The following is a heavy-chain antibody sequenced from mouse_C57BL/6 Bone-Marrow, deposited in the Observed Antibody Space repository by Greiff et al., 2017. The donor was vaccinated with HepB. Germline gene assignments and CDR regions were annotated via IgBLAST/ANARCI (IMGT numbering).Heavy chain of an antibody. Sequence: EVQLVESGEGLVKPGGSLKLSCAASGFTFSSYAMSWVRQTPEKRLEWVAYISSGGDYIYYADTVKGRFTISRDNARNTLYLQMSSLKSEDTAMYYCTREKLWLRYFDVWGTGTTVTVSS. D-gene: IGHD2-2*01. J-gene: IGHJ1*03. CDR2: ISSGGDYI. CDR3: TREKLWLRYFDV. CDR1: GFTFSSYA. V-gene: IGHV5-9-1*02.